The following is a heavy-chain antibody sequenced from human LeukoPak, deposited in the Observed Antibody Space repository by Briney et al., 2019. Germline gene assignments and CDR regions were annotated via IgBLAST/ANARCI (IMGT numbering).Heavy chain of an antibody. CDR3: ARVAGHCGGDCYSYYYYMDV. Sequence: GGSLRLSCAASGFTFSSYAMHWVRQAPGKGLEYVSAFSMNGGSTYYPHSVKGRFTISRDNFKTTLYLQIGSLRAEDMAVYYCARVAGHCGGDCYSYYYYMDVWGKGTTVTVSS. D-gene: IGHD2-21*02. J-gene: IGHJ6*03. CDR1: GFTFSSYA. CDR2: FSMNGGST. V-gene: IGHV3-64*01.